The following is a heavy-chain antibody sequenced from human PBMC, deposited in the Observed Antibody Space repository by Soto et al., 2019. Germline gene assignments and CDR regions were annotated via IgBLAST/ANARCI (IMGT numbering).Heavy chain of an antibody. CDR2: IYYSGST. CDR3: ARDHPNYDFWSGRPYYYYGMDV. D-gene: IGHD3-3*01. Sequence: SETLSLTCTVSGGSISSYYWSWIRQSPGKGLEWIGYIYYSGSTNYNPSLKSRVTISVDTSKNQFSLKLSSVTAADTAVYYCARDHPNYDFWSGRPYYYYGMDVWGQGTTVTVSS. CDR1: GGSISSYY. V-gene: IGHV4-59*01. J-gene: IGHJ6*02.